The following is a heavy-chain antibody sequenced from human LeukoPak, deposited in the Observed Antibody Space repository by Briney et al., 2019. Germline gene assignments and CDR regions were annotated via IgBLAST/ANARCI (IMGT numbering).Heavy chain of an antibody. D-gene: IGHD6-13*01. CDR3: ARDSSSWLNYYYGMDV. Sequence: SETLSLTCTVSGGSISSYYWSWIRQPPGKGVEWIGYIYYSGSTNYNPSLKSRVTISVETSKNQFSLKLSSVTAADTTVYYCARDSSSWLNYYYGMDVWGQGTTVTVSS. V-gene: IGHV4-59*01. CDR1: GGSISSYY. CDR2: IYYSGST. J-gene: IGHJ6*02.